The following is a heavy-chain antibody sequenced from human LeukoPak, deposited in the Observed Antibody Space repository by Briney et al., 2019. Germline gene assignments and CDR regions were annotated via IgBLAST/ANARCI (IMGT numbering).Heavy chain of an antibody. J-gene: IGHJ4*02. CDR3: ARGQGTVTTH. CDR1: GGSFSGYY. CDR2: INHSGGA. V-gene: IGHV4-34*01. D-gene: IGHD4-17*01. Sequence: SETLSLTCAVYGGSFSGYYWTWIRQPPGKGLEWIGEINHSGGANYNPSLKSRVTISLDTSKNQFSLKLSSVTAADTALYYCARGQGTVTTHWGQGTLVTVSS.